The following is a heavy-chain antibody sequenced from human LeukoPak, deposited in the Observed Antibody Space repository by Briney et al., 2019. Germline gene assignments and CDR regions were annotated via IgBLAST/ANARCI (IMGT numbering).Heavy chain of an antibody. CDR2: ISGSGDIT. D-gene: IGHD2-21*01. J-gene: IGHJ4*02. V-gene: IGHV3-23*01. Sequence: GGSLRLSCAGSGFTFSSYAMSWVRQAPGKGLEWVSAISGSGDITYYADSVKGRFTISRDNSRNTLYLQMDSLRSEDTAVYYCARDFFPIVDSTWYEIGYWGQGTLVTVSS. CDR3: ARDFFPIVDSTWYEIGY. CDR1: GFTFSSYA.